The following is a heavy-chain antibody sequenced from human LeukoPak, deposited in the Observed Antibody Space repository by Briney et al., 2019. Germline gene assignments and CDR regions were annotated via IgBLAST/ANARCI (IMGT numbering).Heavy chain of an antibody. Sequence: PGGSLRLSCAASGFTFSSFGMHWVRQAPGKGLEWLAVIRSDGSNAYYADSVKGRFTISKDNSKDMLYLQMNSLRVEDTAVYYCARDWLDTAFDYWGQGTLVTVSS. CDR3: ARDWLDTAFDY. V-gene: IGHV3-33*01. CDR1: GFTFSSFG. J-gene: IGHJ4*02. D-gene: IGHD5-18*01. CDR2: IRSDGSNA.